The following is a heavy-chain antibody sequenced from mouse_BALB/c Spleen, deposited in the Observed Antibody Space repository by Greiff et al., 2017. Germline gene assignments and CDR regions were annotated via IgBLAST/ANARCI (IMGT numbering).Heavy chain of an antibody. CDR2: INRNGGST. CDR1: GFTFSSYY. Sequence: EVKLVESGGGLVKLGGSLKLSCAASGFTFSSYYMSWVRQTPEKRLELVAAINRNGGSTYYPDTVKGRFTISRDNAKNTLYLEMSSLRSEDTAMYYCARGMITTENFDYWGQGTTLTVSS. J-gene: IGHJ2*01. V-gene: IGHV5-6-2*01. D-gene: IGHD2-4*01. CDR3: ARGMITTENFDY.